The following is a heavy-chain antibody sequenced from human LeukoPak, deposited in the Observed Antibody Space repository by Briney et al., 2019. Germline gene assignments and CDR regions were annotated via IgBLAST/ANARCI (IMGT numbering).Heavy chain of an antibody. D-gene: IGHD6-13*01. CDR1: GGPITTSY. CDR2: VSHSGST. CDR3: ARSLYSSSWFHFDY. Sequence: KSSETLSLTCTVSGGPITTSYWSWIRQSPGKGLEWIAYVSHSGSTNYNPSLKSRVTISVDMSKNQFSLKLSSVTAADTAVYYCARSLYSSSWFHFDYWGQGTLVTVSS. J-gene: IGHJ4*02. V-gene: IGHV4-59*01.